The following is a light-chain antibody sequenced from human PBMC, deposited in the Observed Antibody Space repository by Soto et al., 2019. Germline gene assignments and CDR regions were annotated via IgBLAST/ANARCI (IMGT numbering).Light chain of an antibody. J-gene: IGLJ1*01. CDR2: DVS. V-gene: IGLV2-14*01. CDR3: SSYTSSSTLEV. CDR1: SSGVGGYNY. Sequence: QSVLTQPASVSGSPGQSITISCTGTSSGVGGYNYVSWYQQHPGKAPKLMIYDVSNRPSGVSNRFSGSKSGNTASLTISGLQAEDEAHYYCSSYTSSSTLEVFGTGTKLTVL.